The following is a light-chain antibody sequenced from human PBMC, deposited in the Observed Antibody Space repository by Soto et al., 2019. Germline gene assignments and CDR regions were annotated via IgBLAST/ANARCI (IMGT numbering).Light chain of an antibody. CDR1: QSVSSN. Sequence: EIVMTQSPATLSVSPGETATLSCWASQSVSSNLAWYQQKPGQAPRLLIYGASTRATDIPARFSGGGSGTEFTLTISSLQSEDFAVYYCQQYNNFWTFGQGTKVEIK. J-gene: IGKJ1*01. CDR3: QQYNNFWT. CDR2: GAS. V-gene: IGKV3-15*01.